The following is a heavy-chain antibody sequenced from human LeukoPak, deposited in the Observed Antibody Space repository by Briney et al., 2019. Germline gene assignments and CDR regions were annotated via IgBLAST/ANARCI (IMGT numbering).Heavy chain of an antibody. V-gene: IGHV4-61*01. Sequence: SETLSLTCTVSGVSISSSNSYWGWIRQPPGKGLEWIGYIYYSGSTNYNPSLKSRVTISVDTSKNQFSLKLSSVTAADTAVYYCARERSDGYNTLDYWGQGTLVTVSS. CDR2: IYYSGST. J-gene: IGHJ4*02. CDR1: GVSISSSNSY. CDR3: ARERSDGYNTLDY. D-gene: IGHD5-24*01.